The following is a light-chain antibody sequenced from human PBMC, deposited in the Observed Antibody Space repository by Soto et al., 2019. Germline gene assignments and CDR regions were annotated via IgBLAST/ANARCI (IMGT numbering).Light chain of an antibody. CDR3: GAWDSSLTIGV. CDR1: NSNIGNNY. V-gene: IGLV1-51*02. CDR2: ENN. J-gene: IGLJ2*01. Sequence: SALTQLPSVSAAPGQKVTISCSGTNSNIGNNYVSWYQQLPGTAPKLLIYENNKRPSGIPDRFSGSKSGTSATLGITGLQTGDEADYYCGAWDSSLTIGVFGGGTKLTVL.